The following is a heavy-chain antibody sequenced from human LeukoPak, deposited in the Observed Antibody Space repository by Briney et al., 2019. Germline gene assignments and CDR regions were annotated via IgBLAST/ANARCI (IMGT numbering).Heavy chain of an antibody. CDR3: AKGRSSSSYYFGY. Sequence: TGGSLRLSCAASGFTFSSYGMHWVRQAPGKGLEWVAAISYDGSNKYYADSVKGRFTISRDNSKNTLYLQMNSLRAEDTAVYYCAKGRSSSSYYFGYWGQGTLVTVSS. CDR1: GFTFSSYG. D-gene: IGHD6-13*01. V-gene: IGHV3-30*18. CDR2: ISYDGSNK. J-gene: IGHJ4*02.